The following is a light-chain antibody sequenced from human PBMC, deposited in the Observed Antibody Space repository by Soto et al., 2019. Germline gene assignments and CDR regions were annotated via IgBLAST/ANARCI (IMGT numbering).Light chain of an antibody. Sequence: SALTQPASVSGSPGQSITFSCTGSSSDVGSFNLVSWYQQYPGKAPKLILYEVNKRPSGVSNRFSGSKSGNTASLTISGLQAEDEADYYCCSYAGSRWVFGGGTKVTVL. CDR2: EVN. V-gene: IGLV2-23*02. J-gene: IGLJ3*02. CDR1: SSDVGSFNL. CDR3: CSYAGSRWV.